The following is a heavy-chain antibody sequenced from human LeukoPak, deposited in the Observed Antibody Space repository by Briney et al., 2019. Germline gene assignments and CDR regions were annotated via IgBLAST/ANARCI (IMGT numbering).Heavy chain of an antibody. J-gene: IGHJ5*02. V-gene: IGHV3-9*01. CDR1: GFTFSSYA. CDR3: AKDVGDYPSSCFDP. Sequence: PGGSLRLSCAASGFTFSSYAMHWVRQAPGKGLEWISGISWNSATIAYADSVKGRFTISRDNAKNSLYLQMNSLRAGDTALYYCAKDVGDYPSSCFDPWGQGTLVTVSS. CDR2: ISWNSATI. D-gene: IGHD4-17*01.